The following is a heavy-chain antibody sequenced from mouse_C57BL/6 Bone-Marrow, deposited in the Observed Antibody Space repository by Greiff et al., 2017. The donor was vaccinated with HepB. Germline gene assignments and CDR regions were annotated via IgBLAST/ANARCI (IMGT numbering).Heavy chain of an antibody. D-gene: IGHD2-1*01. Sequence: DVMLVESGGGLVKPGGSLKLSCAASGFTFSSYAMSWVRQTPEKRLEWVATISDGGSYTYYPDNVKGRFTISRDNAKNNLYLQMSHLKSEDTSMYYCARDRDYGNYEKDYWGQGTTLTVSS. CDR3: ARDRDYGNYEKDY. J-gene: IGHJ2*01. V-gene: IGHV5-4*01. CDR2: ISDGGSYT. CDR1: GFTFSSYA.